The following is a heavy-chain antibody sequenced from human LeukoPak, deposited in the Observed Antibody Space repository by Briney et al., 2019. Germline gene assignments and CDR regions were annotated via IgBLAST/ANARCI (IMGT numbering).Heavy chain of an antibody. CDR2: ISWNSGSI. D-gene: IGHD3-22*01. CDR1: GFTFDNYA. V-gene: IGHV3-9*01. J-gene: IGHJ4*02. CDR3: AKDMGYYYESTGYYDY. Sequence: GRSLRLSCAASGFTFDNYAMHWVRQAPGKGLEWVSGISWNSGSIGYADSVKGLFTISRDNAKKSLYPQMNSLRAEDTALYYCAKDMGYYYESTGYYDYWGQGTLVTVSS.